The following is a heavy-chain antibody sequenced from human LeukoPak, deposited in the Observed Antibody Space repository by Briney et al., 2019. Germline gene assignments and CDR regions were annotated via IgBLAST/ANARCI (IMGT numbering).Heavy chain of an antibody. Sequence: PGGSLRLSCVASGFTFSSYWMYWVRQAPGKGLVWVSRINTDGSTTNYADSVKGRFTISRDNAKNTLYLQMNSLRAEDTAVYYCAAVTTADWGPGTLVTVSS. V-gene: IGHV3-74*01. CDR2: INTDGSTT. J-gene: IGHJ4*02. CDR3: AAVTTAD. CDR1: GFTFSSYW. D-gene: IGHD4-17*01.